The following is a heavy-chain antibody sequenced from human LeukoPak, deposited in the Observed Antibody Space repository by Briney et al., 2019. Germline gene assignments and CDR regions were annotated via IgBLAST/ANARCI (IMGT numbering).Heavy chain of an antibody. CDR1: SDSINSGAFH. CDR3: ARVGAGHYEGLSDYGAHFDF. CDR2: INHSTTT. J-gene: IGHJ4*02. Sequence: PSETLSLTCSVSSDSINSGAFHSTWLPQHPGKGLEWISNINHSTTTYSNTSLKRRLTLSVDTSQKQFSLKLTSVTAADTAVYYCARVGAGHYEGLSDYGAHFDFWGQGTLVTVSS. D-gene: IGHD4-17*01. V-gene: IGHV4-31*03.